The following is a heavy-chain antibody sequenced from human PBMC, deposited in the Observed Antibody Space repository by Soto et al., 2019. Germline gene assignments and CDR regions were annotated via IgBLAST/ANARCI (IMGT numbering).Heavy chain of an antibody. CDR1: GGSISSYY. V-gene: IGHV4-59*01. J-gene: IGHJ6*02. CDR2: IYYSGST. Sequence: SETLSLTCTVSGGSISSYYWRWIRQPPGKGLEWIGYIYYSGSTNYNPSLKSRVTISVDTSKNQFSLKLSSVTAADTAVYYCASSNIAATGFYYYGMDVWGRGTTGTISS. CDR3: ASSNIAATGFYYYGMDV. D-gene: IGHD6-13*01.